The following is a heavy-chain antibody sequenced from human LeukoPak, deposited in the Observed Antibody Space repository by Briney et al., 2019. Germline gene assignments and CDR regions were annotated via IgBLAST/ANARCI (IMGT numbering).Heavy chain of an antibody. Sequence: GGSLRLSCAASGFTFSSYSMNWVRQAPGKGLEWVSYISSSSSTIYYADSVKGRFTISRDNSKNTLYLQMNSLRAEDTAVYYCAKVVRGSGSYYSLDYWGQGTLVTVSS. CDR2: ISSSSSTI. CDR1: GFTFSSYS. J-gene: IGHJ4*02. V-gene: IGHV3-48*01. CDR3: AKVVRGSGSYYSLDY. D-gene: IGHD3-10*01.